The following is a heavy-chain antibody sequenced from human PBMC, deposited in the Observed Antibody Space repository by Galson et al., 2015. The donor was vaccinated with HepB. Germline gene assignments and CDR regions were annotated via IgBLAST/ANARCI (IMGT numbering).Heavy chain of an antibody. D-gene: IGHD6-25*01. V-gene: IGHV1-18*01. Sequence: SVKVSCKASGYTFTSYGISWVRQAPGQGLEWMGWISAYNGNTNYAQKFQGRVTMTTDTSTTTAYMELMSLRSDDTAMYFCARDFKGPAERYYLYGLDVWGQGATVTVSS. J-gene: IGHJ6*01. CDR2: ISAYNGNT. CDR1: GYTFTSYG. CDR3: ARDFKGPAERYYLYGLDV.